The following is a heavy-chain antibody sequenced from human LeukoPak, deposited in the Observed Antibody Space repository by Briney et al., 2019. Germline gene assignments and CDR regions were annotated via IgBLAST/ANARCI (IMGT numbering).Heavy chain of an antibody. D-gene: IGHD6-13*01. CDR2: ISSSSSYI. V-gene: IGHV3-21*04. J-gene: IGHJ1*01. CDR3: AKMYSSSWYVPFEYFQH. CDR1: GFTFSSYS. Sequence: PGGSLRLSCAASGFTFSSYSMNWVRQAPGKGLEWVSSISSSSSYIYYADSVKGRFTISRDNAKNSLYLQMNSLRAEDTAVYYCAKMYSSSWYVPFEYFQHWGQGTLVTVSS.